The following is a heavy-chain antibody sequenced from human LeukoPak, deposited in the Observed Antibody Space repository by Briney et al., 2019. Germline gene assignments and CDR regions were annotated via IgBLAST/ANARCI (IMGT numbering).Heavy chain of an antibody. CDR2: IYTSGST. D-gene: IGHD5-18*01. V-gene: IGHV4-61*02. CDR1: GGSISSGSYY. J-gene: IGHJ5*02. CDR3: ASMYSYGYVRFDP. Sequence: SETLSLTCTVSGGSISSGSYYWSWIRQPAGKGLEWIGRIYTSGSTNYNPSLKSRVTISVDTSKNQFSLKLSSVTAADTAVYYCASMYSYGYVRFDPWGQGTLVTVSS.